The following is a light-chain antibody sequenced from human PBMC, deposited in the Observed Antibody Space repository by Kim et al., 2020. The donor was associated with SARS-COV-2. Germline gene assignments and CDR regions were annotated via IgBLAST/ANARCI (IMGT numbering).Light chain of an antibody. CDR2: QDT. CDR3: QAWDSNTYV. V-gene: IGLV3-1*01. CDR1: NLGDKY. J-gene: IGLJ1*01. Sequence: SYELTQPPSVSVSPGQTANITCSGNNLGDKYVCWYQQRPGQSPVLVTHQDTKRPSGIPERFSGSNSGTTATLTISGTQTIDEADYYCQAWDSNTYVFGSGTKVTVL.